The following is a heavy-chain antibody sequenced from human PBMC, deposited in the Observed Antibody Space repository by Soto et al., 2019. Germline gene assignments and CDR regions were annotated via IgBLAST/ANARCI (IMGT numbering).Heavy chain of an antibody. CDR2: IWYDGSNK. V-gene: IGHV3-33*01. CDR1: GFTFSSYG. Sequence: PGGSLRLSCAASGFTFSSYGMHWVRQAPGKGLEWVAVIWYDGSNKYYADSVKGRFTISRDNSKNTLYLQMNSLRAEDTAVYYCARVIPPYYYDSSGYYYFDYWGQGTLVTVSS. D-gene: IGHD3-22*01. J-gene: IGHJ4*02. CDR3: ARVIPPYYYDSSGYYYFDY.